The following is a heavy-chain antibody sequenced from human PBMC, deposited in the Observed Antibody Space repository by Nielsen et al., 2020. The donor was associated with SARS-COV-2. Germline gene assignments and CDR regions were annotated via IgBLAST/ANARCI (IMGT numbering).Heavy chain of an antibody. V-gene: IGHV7-4-1*02. CDR3: ARAASSSWTYYYYYYGMDV. CDR1: GYTFTSYA. D-gene: IGHD6-13*01. J-gene: IGHJ6*02. CDR2: INTNTGNP. Sequence: ASVKVSCKASGYTFTSYAMNWVRQAPGQGLEWMGWINTNTGNPTYAQGFTGRFVFSLDTSVSTAYLQISSLKAEDTAVCYCARAASSSWTYYYYYYGMDVWGQGTTVTVSS.